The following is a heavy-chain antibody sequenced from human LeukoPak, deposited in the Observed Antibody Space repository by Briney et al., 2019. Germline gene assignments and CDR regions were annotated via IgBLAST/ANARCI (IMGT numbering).Heavy chain of an antibody. CDR1: GFTFSSYA. V-gene: IGHV3-30*02. CDR3: ARTASGYYSGNFDY. Sequence: GGSLRLSCAASGFTFSSYAMHWVRQAPGKGLEWVTFIRYDGSNKYYADSVKGRFTVSRDNSKNTLYLQMNSLGAEDTAVYYCARTASGYYSGNFDYWGQGTLVTVSS. D-gene: IGHD3-9*01. J-gene: IGHJ4*02. CDR2: IRYDGSNK.